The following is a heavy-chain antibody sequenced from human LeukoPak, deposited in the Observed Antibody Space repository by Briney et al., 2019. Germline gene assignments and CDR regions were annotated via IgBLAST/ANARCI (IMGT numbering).Heavy chain of an antibody. CDR2: IYYSGST. CDR1: GGSISSYY. Sequence: PSETLSLTCTVSGGSISSYYWSWIRQPPGKGLGWIGYIYYSGSTNYDPSLKSRVTISVDTSKNQFSLKLSSVTAADTAVYYCARSMVRGVRDWFDPWGQGTLVTVSS. CDR3: ARSMVRGVRDWFDP. V-gene: IGHV4-59*01. D-gene: IGHD3-10*01. J-gene: IGHJ5*02.